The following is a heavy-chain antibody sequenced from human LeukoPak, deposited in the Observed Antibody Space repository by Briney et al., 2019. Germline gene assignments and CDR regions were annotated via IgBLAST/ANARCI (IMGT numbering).Heavy chain of an antibody. V-gene: IGHV4-4*07. CDR2: IYTSGST. D-gene: IGHD6-13*01. J-gene: IGHJ4*02. Sequence: SETLSLTCTVSGDSISSYYCSWIRQPAGQGLEWIGRIYTSGSTNYNPSLKSRVTMSVDTSKNQFSLKLSSVTAADTAVYYCARDSSSWSFLDYWGQGTLVTVSS. CDR1: GDSISSYY. CDR3: ARDSSSWSFLDY.